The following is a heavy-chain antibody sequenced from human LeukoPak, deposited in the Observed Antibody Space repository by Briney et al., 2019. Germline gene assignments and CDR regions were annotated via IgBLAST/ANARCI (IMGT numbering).Heavy chain of an antibody. D-gene: IGHD5-24*01. J-gene: IGHJ4*02. CDR3: AGQSMATSL. CDR1: GGSISSYY. Sequence: PPETLSLTCTVSGGSISSYYWSWIRQPPGKGLEWIGYIYYSGSTNYNPSLKSRVTISVDTSKNQFSLKLSSVTAADTAVYYCAGQSMATSLWGQGTLVTVSS. V-gene: IGHV4-59*08. CDR2: IYYSGST.